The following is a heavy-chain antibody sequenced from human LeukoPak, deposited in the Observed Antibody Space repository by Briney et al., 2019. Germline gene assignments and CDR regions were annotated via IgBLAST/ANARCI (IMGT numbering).Heavy chain of an antibody. CDR3: ASRVNTAMVTSPFDY. CDR1: GGSISSYY. CDR2: PYYTGNT. D-gene: IGHD5-18*01. V-gene: IGHV4-59*01. J-gene: IGHJ4*02. Sequence: SETLSLTCTVSGGSISSYYWSWIRQPPEKGLEWIGFPYYTGNTNYNPSLKSRVTISLHTSKNQFSLELSSVTAADTAVYYCASRVNTAMVTSPFDYWGQGTLVTVSS.